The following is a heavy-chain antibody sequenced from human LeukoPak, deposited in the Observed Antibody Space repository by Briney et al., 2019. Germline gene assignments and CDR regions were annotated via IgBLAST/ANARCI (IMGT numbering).Heavy chain of an antibody. D-gene: IGHD3-10*01. CDR3: ARDLKAGSGSYYSGGDY. CDR2: ISYDGSNK. CDR1: GFTFSSYA. Sequence: GRSLRLSCAASGFTFSSYAMHWVRQAPGKGLEWVAVISYDGSNKYYADSVKGRFTISRDNSKNTLYLQMNSLRAEDTAVYYCARDLKAGSGSYYSGGDYWGQGTMVTVSS. V-gene: IGHV3-30-3*01. J-gene: IGHJ4*02.